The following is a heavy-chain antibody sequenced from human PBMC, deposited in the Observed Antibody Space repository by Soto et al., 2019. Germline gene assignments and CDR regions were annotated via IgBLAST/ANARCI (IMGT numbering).Heavy chain of an antibody. CDR3: ARKLRSWSYRPPDY. CDR2: IWSDGSTN. Sequence: QVQLVESGGGVVQPGRSLRLSCAASGFTFNNYGMHWVRQAPGKGLEWVAVIWSDGSTNYYADSVKGRFTISRDNSKNTLYLQMNSLRADDTALYYCARKLRSWSYRPPDYWGQGTLVTVSS. D-gene: IGHD1-26*01. V-gene: IGHV3-33*01. CDR1: GFTFNNYG. J-gene: IGHJ4*02.